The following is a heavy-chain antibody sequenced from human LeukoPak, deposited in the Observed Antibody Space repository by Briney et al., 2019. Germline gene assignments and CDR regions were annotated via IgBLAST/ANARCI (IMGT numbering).Heavy chain of an antibody. CDR3: AREVDSSGWWGNIDY. J-gene: IGHJ4*02. V-gene: IGHV3-21*03. CDR2: ISSSSNYI. D-gene: IGHD6-19*01. CDR1: GFTFSSYS. Sequence: KPGGSLRLSCAASGFTFSSYSMNWVRQAPGKGLEWVSSISSSSNYIYYADSVKGRFTISRDNAKNSLYLQMNSLRAEDTAVYYCAREVDSSGWWGNIDYWGQGTLVTVSS.